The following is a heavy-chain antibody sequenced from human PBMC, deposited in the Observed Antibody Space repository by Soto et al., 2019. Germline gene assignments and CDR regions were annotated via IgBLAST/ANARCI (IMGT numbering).Heavy chain of an antibody. D-gene: IGHD4-4*01. CDR1: GYTFTSYA. Sequence: GASVKVSCKASGYTFTSYAMHWVRQAPGQRLEWMGWINAGNGNTKYSQKFQGRVTITRDTSASTAYMELSSLRSEDTAVYYCARDVESWHSNLRWFAPWGQGTLVTVSS. V-gene: IGHV1-3*01. CDR2: INAGNGNT. J-gene: IGHJ5*02. CDR3: ARDVESWHSNLRWFAP.